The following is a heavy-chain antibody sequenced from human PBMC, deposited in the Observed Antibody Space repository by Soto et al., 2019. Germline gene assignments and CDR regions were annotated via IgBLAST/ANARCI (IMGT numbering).Heavy chain of an antibody. V-gene: IGHV1-18*01. Sequence: ASVKVSCKASGYTFTSYGISWVRQAPGQGLEWMGWISAYNGNTNYAQKLQGRVTMTTDTSTSTAYMELRSLRSDDTAVYYCARAPRDFYDSSGYYYYDYWGQGTLVTVSS. CDR2: ISAYNGNT. CDR1: GYTFTSYG. J-gene: IGHJ4*02. D-gene: IGHD3-22*01. CDR3: ARAPRDFYDSSGYYYYDY.